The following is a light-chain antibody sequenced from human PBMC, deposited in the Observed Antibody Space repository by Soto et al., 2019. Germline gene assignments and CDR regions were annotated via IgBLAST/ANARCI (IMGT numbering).Light chain of an antibody. CDR1: QSPLHSNGHNF. Sequence: DIVMTQSPLSLPVTPGEPAAISCRSSQSPLHSNGHNFLNWYLQKTGQSPLLLIYLGSKRASGVPDMFSGSGSGTDFALKISRGEAEDVGVYYCMRPRRAPWTFGQGTKLQIK. CDR2: LGS. CDR3: MRPRRAPWT. V-gene: IGKV2-28*01. J-gene: IGKJ2*02.